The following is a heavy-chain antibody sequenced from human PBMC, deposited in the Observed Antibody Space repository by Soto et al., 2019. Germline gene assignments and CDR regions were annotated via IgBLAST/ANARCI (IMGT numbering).Heavy chain of an antibody. Sequence: SETLSLTCAVYGGSFSGYYWSWIRQPPGKGLEWIGEINHSGSTNYNPSLKSRVTISVDTSKNQFSLKLSSVTAADTAVYYCAREYPGVYVWGSYRYGWFDPWGQGTLVTASS. CDR3: AREYPGVYVWGSYRYGWFDP. CDR1: GGSFSGYY. D-gene: IGHD3-16*02. V-gene: IGHV4-34*01. J-gene: IGHJ5*02. CDR2: INHSGST.